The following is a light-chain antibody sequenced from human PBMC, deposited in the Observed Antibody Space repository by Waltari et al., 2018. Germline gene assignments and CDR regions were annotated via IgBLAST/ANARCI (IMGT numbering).Light chain of an antibody. CDR3: QHYVRLPAT. CDR2: ETS. J-gene: IGKJ1*01. CDR1: QSVTRA. V-gene: IGKV3-20*01. Sequence: EILLTQSPGTLSLSPGERATLACRASQSVTRALAWYQQKPGQAPRLLSYETSKRATGIPDRCSGSGSGTDFSLTISRLEPEDFAVYYCQHYVRLPATFGQGTKVEIK.